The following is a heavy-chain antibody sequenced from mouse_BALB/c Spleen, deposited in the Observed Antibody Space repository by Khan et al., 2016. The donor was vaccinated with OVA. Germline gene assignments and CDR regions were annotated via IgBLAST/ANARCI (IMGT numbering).Heavy chain of an antibody. CDR3: AREGGGDRFAY. CDR2: VNPYYGDT. V-gene: IGHV1S137*01. D-gene: IGHD3-2*01. J-gene: IGHJ3*01. Sequence: QVRLQQSGAELVRPGASVKLSCKASGYTFTDYTMHWVKQSPAQGLEWIGVVNPYYGDTNYNQKFKDKATLTADKSSTTAYMQLASLTSEDSAVYFCAREGGGDRFAYWGQGTLVTVSA. CDR1: GYTFTDYT.